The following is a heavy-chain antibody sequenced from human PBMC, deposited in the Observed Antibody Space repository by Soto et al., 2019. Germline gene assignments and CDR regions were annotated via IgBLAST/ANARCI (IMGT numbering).Heavy chain of an antibody. CDR2: INPNSGGT. Sequence: GASVKVSCKASGYTFTGDYMHGVRQAPGQGLEWMGWINPNSGGTNYAQKFQGWVTMTRDTSISTAYMELSRLRSDDTAVYYCARGGTYSSSWYFSSLNWFDPWGQGTLVTVSS. J-gene: IGHJ5*02. V-gene: IGHV1-2*04. CDR3: ARGGTYSSSWYFSSLNWFDP. CDR1: GYTFTGDY. D-gene: IGHD6-13*01.